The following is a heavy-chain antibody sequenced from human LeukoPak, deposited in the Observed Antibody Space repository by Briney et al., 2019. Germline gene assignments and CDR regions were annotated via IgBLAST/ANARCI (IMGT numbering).Heavy chain of an antibody. CDR3: ARELVVVPAAILS. CDR1: GFTFSSYS. J-gene: IGHJ5*02. Sequence: GGSLGLSCAASGFTFSSYSMNWVRQAPGKGLEWVSYISSSSSTIYYADSVKGRFTISRDNAKNSLYLQMNSLRAEDTAVYYCARELVVVPAAILSWGQGTLVTVSS. D-gene: IGHD2-2*02. CDR2: ISSSSSTI. V-gene: IGHV3-48*04.